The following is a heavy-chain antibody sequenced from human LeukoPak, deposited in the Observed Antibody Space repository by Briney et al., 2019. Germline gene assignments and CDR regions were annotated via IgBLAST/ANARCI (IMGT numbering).Heavy chain of an antibody. D-gene: IGHD3-3*01. CDR3: ARHITIFGVVPDNWFDP. CDR2: ISAYNGNT. Sequence: ASVKVSCKASGYTFTSYGISWVRQAPGQGLEWMGWISAYNGNTNYAQKLQGRVTMTTDPSTSTAYMELRSLRSDDTAVYYCARHITIFGVVPDNWFDPWGQGTLVTVSS. J-gene: IGHJ5*02. V-gene: IGHV1-18*01. CDR1: GYTFTSYG.